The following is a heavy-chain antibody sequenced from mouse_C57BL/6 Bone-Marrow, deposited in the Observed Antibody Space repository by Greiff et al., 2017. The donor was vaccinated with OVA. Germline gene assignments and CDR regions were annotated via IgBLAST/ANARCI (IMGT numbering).Heavy chain of an antibody. D-gene: IGHD1-1*01. Sequence: VQLQQSGAELARPGASVKLSCKASGYTFTSYGISWVKQRPGQGLEWIGEIYPRSGNTYYNEKFKGTATLTADKSSSTAYMELRSLTSEDSAVYFCANYYYGSSLAYWGQGTLVTVSA. CDR2: IYPRSGNT. CDR3: ANYYYGSSLAY. CDR1: GYTFTSYG. V-gene: IGHV1-81*01. J-gene: IGHJ3*01.